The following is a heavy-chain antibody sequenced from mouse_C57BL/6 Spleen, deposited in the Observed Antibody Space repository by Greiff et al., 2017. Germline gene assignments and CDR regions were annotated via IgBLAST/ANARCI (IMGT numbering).Heavy chain of an antibody. CDR3: ARLSYGSSSWFAY. V-gene: IGHV5-6*01. J-gene: IGHJ3*01. CDR1: GFTFSSYG. CDR2: ISSGGSYT. D-gene: IGHD1-1*01. Sequence: EVHLVESGGDLVKPGGSLKLSCAASGFTFSSYGMSWVRQTPDKRLEWVATISSGGSYTSYPDSVKGRFTLSRDNAKNTLYLQMSSLKSEDTAMYYCARLSYGSSSWFAYWGQGTLVTVSA.